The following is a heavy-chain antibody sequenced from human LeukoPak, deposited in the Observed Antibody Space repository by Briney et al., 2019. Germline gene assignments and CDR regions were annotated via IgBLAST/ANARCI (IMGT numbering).Heavy chain of an antibody. Sequence: SETLYLTCAVSGYSLSSDYYWGWVRPPPGKGLEWSGSIYYSGSTYYNPSLKRRVTISVDTSKNQFSLKLSCVTAADTAVYYCARGWGGGDWGYFDCWGQGTMV. CDR1: GYSLSSDYY. CDR3: ARGWGGGDWGYFDC. V-gene: IGHV4-38-2*01. J-gene: IGHJ4*02. CDR2: IYYSGST. D-gene: IGHD2-21*01.